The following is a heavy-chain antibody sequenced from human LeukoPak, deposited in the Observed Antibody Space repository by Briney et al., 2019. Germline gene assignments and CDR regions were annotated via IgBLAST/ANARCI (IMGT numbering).Heavy chain of an antibody. Sequence: SETLSLTCSVSCRSLNYDYGRWIRQPPGKGLEFIGYIYYTGSTNYNPSLKSRVTISLDTSKNQISLKLSSMTAADKAVYYSARDLFGDSNNFSYYMDVWGKGTTVTVSS. V-gene: IGHV4-59*01. J-gene: IGHJ6*03. CDR1: CRSLNYDY. CDR3: ARDLFGDSNNFSYYMDV. CDR2: IYYTGST. D-gene: IGHD3-10*02.